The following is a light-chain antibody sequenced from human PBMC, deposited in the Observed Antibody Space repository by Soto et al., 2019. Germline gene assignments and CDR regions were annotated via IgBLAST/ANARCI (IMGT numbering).Light chain of an antibody. CDR2: GAS. J-gene: IGKJ5*01. CDR1: QSVSSY. Sequence: EIVLTQSPATLSLSPGERATLSCRASQSVSSYLAWYQQKPGQAPRLLIYGASSRATGIPDRFSGSGSGTDFTLTISRLEPEDFAVYYCQQYGSSPPITFGHGTRLEIK. V-gene: IGKV3-20*01. CDR3: QQYGSSPPIT.